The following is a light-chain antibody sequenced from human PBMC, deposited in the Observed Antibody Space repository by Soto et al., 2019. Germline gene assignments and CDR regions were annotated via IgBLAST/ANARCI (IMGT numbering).Light chain of an antibody. J-gene: IGLJ1*01. CDR3: SSYAGSNNYV. V-gene: IGLV2-8*01. CDR1: SSFVGNYNY. Sequence: QSALTQPPSASGSPGQSVTISCTGTSSFVGNYNYVSWYQQHPGKAPKLMIYEVFKRPSGVPDRFSGSKSGNTASLTVSGLQAEDEADYYCSSYAGSNNYVFGTGTKVTVL. CDR2: EVF.